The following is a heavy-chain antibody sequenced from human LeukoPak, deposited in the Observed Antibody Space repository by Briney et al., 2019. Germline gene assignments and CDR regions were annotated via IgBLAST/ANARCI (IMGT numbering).Heavy chain of an antibody. V-gene: IGHV1-24*01. D-gene: IGHD6-13*01. Sequence: GASVKVSCKVSGYTLSELSMHWVRQAPGKGLEWMGGFDPEDGETIYAQKFQGRVTMTEDTSTDTAYMELSSLRSEDTAVYYCATDRVLKRGAAAGTRFDPWGQGTLVTVSS. CDR1: GYTLSELS. J-gene: IGHJ5*02. CDR2: FDPEDGET. CDR3: ATDRVLKRGAAAGTRFDP.